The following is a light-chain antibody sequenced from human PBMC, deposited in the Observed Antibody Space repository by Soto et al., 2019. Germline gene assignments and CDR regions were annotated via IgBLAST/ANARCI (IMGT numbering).Light chain of an antibody. CDR2: EVS. J-gene: IGLJ1*01. CDR1: SSDVGGYDY. V-gene: IGLV2-14*01. Sequence: QSVLTQPASVSGYPGQSITISCTGTSSDVGGYDYVSWYQLHPGKAPKLMVFEVSNRPSGVSYRFSGSKSGNTASLTISGLQAEDEADYFCSSYSISTAYLFGTGTKVTVL. CDR3: SSYSISTAYL.